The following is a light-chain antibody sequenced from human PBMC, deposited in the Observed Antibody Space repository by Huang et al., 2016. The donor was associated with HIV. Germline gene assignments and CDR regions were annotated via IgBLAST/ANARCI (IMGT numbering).Light chain of an antibody. CDR3: QQYSSYIQWT. CDR2: QAS. Sequence: DIQMTQSPSTLSASVGDRVTIICRASQSVSSWLAWYQQKPGKAPKLLIYQASTLQNGVPSRFSGSGSGTEFTLTISSLQPDDFATYYCQQYSSYIQWTFGQGTKVEI. J-gene: IGKJ1*01. V-gene: IGKV1-5*03. CDR1: QSVSSW.